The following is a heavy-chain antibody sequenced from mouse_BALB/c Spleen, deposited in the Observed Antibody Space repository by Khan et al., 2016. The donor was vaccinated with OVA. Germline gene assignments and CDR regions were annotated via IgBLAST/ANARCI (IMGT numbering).Heavy chain of an antibody. CDR3: ARQPYYHYNIMDY. Sequence: QVQLQQPGPGLVAPSQSLSITCTISGFSLTNYGVHWVRQPPGKGLEWLVVIWSDGSTTYNSALKSRLSISKDNSKRQVFLKINSLQTDDTAMYFCARQPYYHYNIMDYWGQGTSVTGSS. CDR2: IWSDGST. D-gene: IGHD2-10*01. J-gene: IGHJ4*01. CDR1: GFSLTNYG. V-gene: IGHV2-6-1*01.